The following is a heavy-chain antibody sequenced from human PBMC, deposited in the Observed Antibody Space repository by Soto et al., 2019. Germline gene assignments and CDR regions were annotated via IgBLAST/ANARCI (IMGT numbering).Heavy chain of an antibody. CDR2: IIPIFGTT. Sequence: QVQLVQSGAEVKKPGSSVKVSCKVSGGTFSSYAISWVRQAPGQGLEWMGGIIPIFGTTNYAQKFQGRVTITADESTSTAYMELSSLRSEDTAVYYCARAPYSYGQKPGNYYYYDLDVWGQGTTVTVSS. V-gene: IGHV1-69*12. J-gene: IGHJ6*02. D-gene: IGHD5-18*01. CDR3: ARAPYSYGQKPGNYYYYDLDV. CDR1: GGTFSSYA.